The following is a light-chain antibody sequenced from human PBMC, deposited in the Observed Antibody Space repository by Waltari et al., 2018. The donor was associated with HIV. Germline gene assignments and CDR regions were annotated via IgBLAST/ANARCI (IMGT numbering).Light chain of an antibody. CDR2: GNS. V-gene: IGLV1-40*01. Sequence: ISCTGSSSNIGAGYDVHWYQQLPGTAPKLLIYGNSNRPSGVPDRFSGSKSGTSASLAITGLQAEDEADYYCQSYDSSLSGWVFGGGTKLTVL. J-gene: IGLJ3*02. CDR3: QSYDSSLSGWV. CDR1: SSNIGAGYD.